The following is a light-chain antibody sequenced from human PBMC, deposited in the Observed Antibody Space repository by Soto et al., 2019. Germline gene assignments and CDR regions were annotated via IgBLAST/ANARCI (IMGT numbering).Light chain of an antibody. CDR3: QHYGNSPSWT. CDR1: QSVSSSY. CDR2: GAS. V-gene: IGKV3-20*01. Sequence: EIVLTQSPGTLSLSPGERGTLSCRASQSVSSSYLAWYQQKPGQAPRLLIYGASSRATGIPDRFSGSGSGTDLTLTISRLEPDDFAVYYCQHYGNSPSWTFGQGTKVEIK. J-gene: IGKJ1*01.